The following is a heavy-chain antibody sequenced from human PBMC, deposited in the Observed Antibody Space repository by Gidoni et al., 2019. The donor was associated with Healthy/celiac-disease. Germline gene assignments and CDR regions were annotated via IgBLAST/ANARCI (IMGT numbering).Heavy chain of an antibody. D-gene: IGHD3-22*01. J-gene: IGHJ6*02. V-gene: IGHV1-46*01. CDR2: INPSGGST. CDR3: ARDFGRYDSSGYYYGYYYYGMDV. Sequence: QVQLVQSGAEVKKPGASVKVSCKASGYTFPSYYMHWVRQAPGQGLEWMGIINPSGGSTSYAQKFQGRVTMTRDTSTSTVYMELSSLRSEDTAVYYCARDFGRYDSSGYYYGYYYYGMDVWGQGTTVTVSS. CDR1: GYTFPSYY.